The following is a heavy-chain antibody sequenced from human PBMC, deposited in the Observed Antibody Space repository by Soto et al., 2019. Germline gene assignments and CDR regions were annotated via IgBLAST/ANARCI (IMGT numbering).Heavy chain of an antibody. CDR3: ARDFHYDFWSGYLWPHYGMDV. Sequence: GGSLRLSCAASGFTFSSYWMSWVRQAPGKGLEWVANIKQDGSEKYYVDSVKGRFTISRDNAKNSLYLQMNSLRAEDTAVYYCARDFHYDFWSGYLWPHYGMDVWGQGTTVTVSS. CDR1: GFTFSSYW. J-gene: IGHJ6*02. V-gene: IGHV3-7*05. CDR2: IKQDGSEK. D-gene: IGHD3-3*01.